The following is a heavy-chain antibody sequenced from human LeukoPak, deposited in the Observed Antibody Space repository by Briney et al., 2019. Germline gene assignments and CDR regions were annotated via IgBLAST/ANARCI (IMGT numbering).Heavy chain of an antibody. Sequence: GGSLRLSCAVSGFPFTRFYMSWIRQAPGKGLEWISYIGLSGSPLDYADSVRGRFTISRDNARNSLYLEMNSLRAEDTAVYYCARKDFSSGSFSYWGQGTLVTVSS. V-gene: IGHV3-11*04. CDR2: IGLSGSPL. CDR3: ARKDFSSGSFSY. J-gene: IGHJ4*02. CDR1: GFPFTRFY. D-gene: IGHD3-22*01.